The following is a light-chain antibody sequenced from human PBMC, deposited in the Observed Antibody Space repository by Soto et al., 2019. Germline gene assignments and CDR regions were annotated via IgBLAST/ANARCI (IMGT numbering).Light chain of an antibody. CDR3: QQLNSYVT. CDR2: AAS. V-gene: IGKV1-9*01. J-gene: IGKJ5*01. CDR1: QVISNY. Sequence: DIRLTQSPSFLSASVGDRVTITCRASQVISNYFAWYQQKPGKAPKLLIYAASTLQNGVPSRFSGSGSGTEFTLTISSLQPEDFANYYCQQLNSYVTFGQGTRLEIK.